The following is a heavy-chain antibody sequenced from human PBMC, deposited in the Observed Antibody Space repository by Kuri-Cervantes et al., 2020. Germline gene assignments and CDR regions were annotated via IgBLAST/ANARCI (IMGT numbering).Heavy chain of an antibody. J-gene: IGHJ4*02. CDR1: GFTFSGSA. D-gene: IGHD6-19*01. CDR3: ARDFIAVAGTPFDY. Sequence: GESLKISCAASGFTFSGSAMHWVRQASGKGLEWVSSISSSSSYIYYADSVKGRFTISRDNAKNSLYLQMNSLRAEDTAVYYCARDFIAVAGTPFDYWGQGTLVTVSS. CDR2: ISSSSSYI. V-gene: IGHV3-21*01.